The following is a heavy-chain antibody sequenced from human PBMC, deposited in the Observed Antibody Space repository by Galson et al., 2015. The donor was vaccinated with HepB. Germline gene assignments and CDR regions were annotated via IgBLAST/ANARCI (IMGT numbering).Heavy chain of an antibody. Sequence: SLRLSCAASGFTFSSYGMHWVRQAPGKGLEWVAVISYDGSNKYYADSVKGRFTISRANSKNTLYLQMNSLRAEDTAVYYCAKTYYYDSSGYYPRGDAFDIWGQGTMVTVSS. J-gene: IGHJ3*02. CDR3: AKTYYYDSSGYYPRGDAFDI. CDR2: ISYDGSNK. D-gene: IGHD3-22*01. CDR1: GFTFSSYG. V-gene: IGHV3-30*18.